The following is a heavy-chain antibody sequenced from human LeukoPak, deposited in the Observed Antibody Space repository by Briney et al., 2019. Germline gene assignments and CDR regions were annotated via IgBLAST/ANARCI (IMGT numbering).Heavy chain of an antibody. CDR1: GYTFTTYG. Sequence: APVKVSCKASGYTFTTYGISWVRQAPGQGLEWMGWISAYNGHTIYAQMFQGRVTLTTSTSTNTAYMELRSLRSDDTAVYYCARDQRFGIAAVDSWFDPWGQGTLVTVSS. CDR2: ISAYNGHT. D-gene: IGHD6-13*01. V-gene: IGHV1-18*01. J-gene: IGHJ5*02. CDR3: ARDQRFGIAAVDSWFDP.